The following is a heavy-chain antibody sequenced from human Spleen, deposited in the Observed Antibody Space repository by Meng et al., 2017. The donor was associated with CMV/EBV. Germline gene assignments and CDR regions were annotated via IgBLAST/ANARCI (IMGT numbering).Heavy chain of an antibody. Sequence: GESLKISCAASGFTFSSYWMSWVRQAPGKGLERVANIKQDGSEKYYVDSMKGRFTISRDNAKNSLYLQMNSLRAEDTAVYYCARVESKNGGVPDYWGQGTLVTVSS. V-gene: IGHV3-7*01. CDR3: ARVESKNGGVPDY. J-gene: IGHJ4*02. CDR2: IKQDGSEK. CDR1: GFTFSSYW. D-gene: IGHD4-23*01.